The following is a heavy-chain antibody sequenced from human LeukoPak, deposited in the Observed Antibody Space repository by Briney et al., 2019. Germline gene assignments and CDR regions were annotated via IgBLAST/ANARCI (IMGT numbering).Heavy chain of an antibody. Sequence: GGSLRLSCAASGFTFSDSAMTWVRQAPGKGLEYVSVISSNGGSTSYANSVKGRFTISRDNSKNTLYLQMGSLRAEDMAVYYCARDLSGGGLDYWGQGTLVTVSS. CDR1: GFTFSDSA. V-gene: IGHV3-64*01. D-gene: IGHD3-10*01. CDR2: ISSNGGST. J-gene: IGHJ4*02. CDR3: ARDLSGGGLDY.